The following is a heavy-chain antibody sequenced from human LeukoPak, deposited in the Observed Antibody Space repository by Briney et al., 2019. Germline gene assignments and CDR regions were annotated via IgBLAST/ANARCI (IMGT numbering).Heavy chain of an antibody. CDR1: GYPISGGYY. CDR3: ARQSSTSCYRD. Sequence: SETLSLTCAVSGYPISGGYYWGWIRQPPGKGLEWIGSIYHSGSTYYNPSLKSRVTISVDTSKNQFSLKLSSVTAADTAVYYCARQSSTSCYRDWGQGTLVTVSS. D-gene: IGHD2-2*02. J-gene: IGHJ4*02. CDR2: IYHSGST. V-gene: IGHV4-38-2*01.